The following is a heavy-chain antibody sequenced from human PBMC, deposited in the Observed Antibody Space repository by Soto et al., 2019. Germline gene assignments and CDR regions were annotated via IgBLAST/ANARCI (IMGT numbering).Heavy chain of an antibody. Sequence: PGGSLRLSCAASGFSFDDYAIHWVRQAPGKGLEWVSGINWNSGSIGYADSVKGRFTISRDNAKTSLYLQMNSLRGEDTALYYCAKDMRGGSSSSRYYYGLDVWGQGTTVTVSS. CDR2: INWNSGSI. D-gene: IGHD6-13*01. CDR1: GFSFDDYA. CDR3: AKDMRGGSSSSRYYYGLDV. J-gene: IGHJ6*02. V-gene: IGHV3-9*01.